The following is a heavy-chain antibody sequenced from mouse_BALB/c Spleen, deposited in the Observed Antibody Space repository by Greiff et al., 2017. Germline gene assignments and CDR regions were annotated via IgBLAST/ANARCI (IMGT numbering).Heavy chain of an antibody. V-gene: IGHV1-4*01. CDR1: GYTFTSYT. CDR2: INPSSGYT. CDR3: ARSSDGYYDPFAY. Sequence: QVQLKESGAELARPGASVKMSCKASGYTFTSYTMHWVKQRPGQGLEWIGYINPSSGYTNYNQKFKDKATLTADKSSSTAYVQLSSLTSEDSAVYYCARSSDGYYDPFAYWGQGTLVTVSA. D-gene: IGHD2-3*01. J-gene: IGHJ3*01.